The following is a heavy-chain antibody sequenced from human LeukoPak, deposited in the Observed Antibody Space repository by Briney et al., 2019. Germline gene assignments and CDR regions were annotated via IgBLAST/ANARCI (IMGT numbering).Heavy chain of an antibody. V-gene: IGHV4-34*01. CDR2: INHSGST. D-gene: IGHD3-10*01. Sequence: SETLSLTCAVYGGSFSGYYWSWIRQPPGKGLEWIGEINHSGSTNYNPSLKSRVTISVDTSKNQFSLKLSSVTAADTAVYYCARDVRIYGSGRLFDYWGQGTLVIVSS. CDR3: ARDVRIYGSGRLFDY. CDR1: GGSFSGYY. J-gene: IGHJ4*02.